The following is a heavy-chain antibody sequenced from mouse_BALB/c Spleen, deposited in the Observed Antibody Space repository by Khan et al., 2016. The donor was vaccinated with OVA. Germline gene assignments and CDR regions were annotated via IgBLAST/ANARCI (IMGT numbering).Heavy chain of an antibody. CDR2: INSDGTYP. CDR3: ARHNFGPFAY. D-gene: IGHD1-3*01. CDR1: GFTFSSYA. V-gene: IGHV5-9-3*01. Sequence: EVELVESGGGLVKPGGSLKLSCAASGFTFSSYAMSWVRQTPEKRLEWVATINSDGTYPYYPDSVKGRFTISRDNAKNTLYLQMSSLRSEDTAMYYCARHNFGPFAYWGQGTLVTVSA. J-gene: IGHJ3*01.